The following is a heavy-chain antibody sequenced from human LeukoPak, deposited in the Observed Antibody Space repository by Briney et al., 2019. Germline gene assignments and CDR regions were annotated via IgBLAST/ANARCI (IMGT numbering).Heavy chain of an antibody. CDR2: ISGTGNTI. CDR3: ARDPGRPPCYDY. CDR1: GFTFNNYA. J-gene: IGHJ4*02. V-gene: IGHV3-48*04. D-gene: IGHD2-15*01. Sequence: GGSLRLSCAASGFTFNNYAMNWVRQAPGGGLQWLSYISGTGNTILSADSVRGRFTISRDNAKNSLYLQMNSLRAEDTAVYYCARDPGRPPCYDYWGQGTLVTVSS.